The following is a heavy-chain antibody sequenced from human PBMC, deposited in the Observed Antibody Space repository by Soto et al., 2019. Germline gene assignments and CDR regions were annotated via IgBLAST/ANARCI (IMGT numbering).Heavy chain of an antibody. V-gene: IGHV3-30*18. CDR2: ISYDGSNK. CDR1: GFTFSSYG. D-gene: IGHD3-9*01. CDR3: AKDRGDWLLPTNYYFDY. J-gene: IGHJ4*02. Sequence: PGGSLRLSCAASGFTFSSYGMHWVRQAPGKGLEWVAVISYDGSNKYYAETVKGRFTISRDNSKNTLYLQMNSLRDEDTAVYYCAKDRGDWLLPTNYYFDYWGQGT.